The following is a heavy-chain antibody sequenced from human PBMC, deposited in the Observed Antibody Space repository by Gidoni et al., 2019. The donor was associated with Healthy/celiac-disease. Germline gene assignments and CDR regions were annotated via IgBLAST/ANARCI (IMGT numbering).Heavy chain of an antibody. J-gene: IGHJ4*02. CDR1: GFTFSSYS. Sequence: EVQLVESGGGLVKPGGSLRLSCAASGFTFSSYSMNWVRQAPGKGLGWVSSIRSSSSYIYYADSVKGRFTISRDNAKNSLYLKMNSLRAEDTAVYYCARDGGSYFDYWGQGTLVTVSS. V-gene: IGHV3-21*01. CDR3: ARDGGSYFDY. CDR2: IRSSSSYI. D-gene: IGHD1-26*01.